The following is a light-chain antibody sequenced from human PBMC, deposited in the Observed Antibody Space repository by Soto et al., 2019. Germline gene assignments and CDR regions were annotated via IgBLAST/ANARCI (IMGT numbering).Light chain of an antibody. V-gene: IGKV4-1*01. CDR2: WAS. J-gene: IGKJ1*01. CDR3: QQYYSTPPT. Sequence: DIVMTQSPDSLAVSLGERATINCRSSQSILYSSNNKNYLAWYQRKPGQPPKLPIYWASTRESGVPDRFSGSGSGTDFTLTISSLQAEDVAVYYCQQYYSTPPTFGQGTKVEIK. CDR1: QSILYSSNNKNY.